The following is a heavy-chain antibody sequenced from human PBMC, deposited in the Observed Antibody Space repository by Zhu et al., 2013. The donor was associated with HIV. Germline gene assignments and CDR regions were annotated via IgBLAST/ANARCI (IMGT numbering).Heavy chain of an antibody. CDR1: GGTFSNYA. CDR2: IIPIFGTT. J-gene: IGHJ4*02. CDR3: ARGEGSDNTGYWVY. D-gene: IGHD3-22*01. V-gene: IGHV1-69*01. Sequence: QVQLVQSGAEVKKPGSSVKVSCKTSGGTFSNYAISWVRQAPGQGLEWMGGIIPIFGTTNYAQKFQGRVTITADESTSTAYMELSSLRSDDTAVYYCARGEGSDNTGYWVYWGQGTLVTGLL.